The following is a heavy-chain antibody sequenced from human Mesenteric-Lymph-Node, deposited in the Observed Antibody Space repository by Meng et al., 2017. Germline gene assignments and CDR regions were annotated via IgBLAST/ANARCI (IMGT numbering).Heavy chain of an antibody. CDR2: ISYDGSNK. D-gene: IGHD1-26*01. Sequence: GGSLRLSCAASGFTFSSYAMHWVRQAPGKGLEWVAVISYDGSNKYYADSVKGRFTISRDNSKNTLYLQMNSLRAEDTAVYYCARGGGIVGATLSVDIWGQGTMVTGSS. CDR3: ARGGGIVGATLSVDI. V-gene: IGHV3-30*04. CDR1: GFTFSSYA. J-gene: IGHJ3*02.